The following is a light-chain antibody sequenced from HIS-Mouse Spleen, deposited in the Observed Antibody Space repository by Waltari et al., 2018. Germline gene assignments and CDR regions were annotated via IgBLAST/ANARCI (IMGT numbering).Light chain of an antibody. J-gene: IGLJ3*02. Sequence: QSVLTQPPSASGTPGQRVTISCSGSSSNIGSNYVYWYQQPPGTAPKLLIYRNNQRPSGVADRFSGSKSGTSASLAISGLRSEDEADYYCAAWDDSLSGHWVFGGGTKLTVL. V-gene: IGLV1-47*01. CDR1: SSNIGSNY. CDR3: AAWDDSLSGHWV. CDR2: RNN.